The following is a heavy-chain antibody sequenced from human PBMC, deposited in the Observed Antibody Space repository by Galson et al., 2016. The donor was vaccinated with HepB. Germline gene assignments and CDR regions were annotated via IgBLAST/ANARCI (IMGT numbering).Heavy chain of an antibody. CDR3: VREYFYILDL. CDR1: GFTFSGYY. J-gene: IGHJ6*04. CDR2: IRHNAASYTT. Sequence: SLRLSCAGSGFTFSGYYLNWVRQAPGKGLEWVGQIRHNAASYTTNYAASVKGRFTISRDDSRSSLLLQMNSLQTDDTAVYYCVREYFYILDLWGKGTTVTVSS. V-gene: IGHV3-72*01.